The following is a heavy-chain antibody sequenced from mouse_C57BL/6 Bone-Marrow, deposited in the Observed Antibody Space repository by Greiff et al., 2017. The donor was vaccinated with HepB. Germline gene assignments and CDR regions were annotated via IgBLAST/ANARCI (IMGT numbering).Heavy chain of an antibody. D-gene: IGHD1-1*01. CDR3: ARAAVGDPGFAY. CDR1: GFTFSSYA. V-gene: IGHV5-4*03. J-gene: IGHJ3*01. Sequence: EVNVVESGGGLVKPGGSLKLSCAASGFTFSSYAMSWVRQTPEKRLEWVATISDGGSYTYYPDNVKGRFTISRDNAKNNLYLQMSHLKSEDTAMYYCARAAVGDPGFAYWGQGTLVTVSA. CDR2: ISDGGSYT.